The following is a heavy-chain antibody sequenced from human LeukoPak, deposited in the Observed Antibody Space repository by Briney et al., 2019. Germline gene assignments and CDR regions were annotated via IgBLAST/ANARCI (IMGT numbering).Heavy chain of an antibody. CDR2: IWYDGSNK. Sequence: GGSLRLSCAASGFTFSSYGMHWVRQAPGKGLEWVAVIWYDGSNKYYADSVKGRFTISRDSAKNSLYLQMNSLRAEDTALYYCAGRCSVTRCHFSSYGMDVWGQGTTVTVSS. CDR3: AGRCSVTRCHFSSYGMDV. CDR1: GFTFSSYG. J-gene: IGHJ6*02. V-gene: IGHV3-33*03. D-gene: IGHD2-15*01.